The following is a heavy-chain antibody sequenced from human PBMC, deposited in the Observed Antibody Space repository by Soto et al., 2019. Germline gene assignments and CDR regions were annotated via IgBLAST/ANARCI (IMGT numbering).Heavy chain of an antibody. CDR3: ARPTCADDAGGNYMDG. Sequence: QVQLVQSGSEVKNPGSSVKVSCRASGGSLSSYPITWVRQAPGQGLEWMGRIIPIVGLTNYAQKFQGRVTITADKSTSTAYMELSSLRSDDTAVSYCARPTCADDAGGNYMDGWGKGTTVIVSS. V-gene: IGHV1-69*02. J-gene: IGHJ6*03. CDR1: GGSLSSYP. CDR2: IIPIVGLT. D-gene: IGHD1-26*01.